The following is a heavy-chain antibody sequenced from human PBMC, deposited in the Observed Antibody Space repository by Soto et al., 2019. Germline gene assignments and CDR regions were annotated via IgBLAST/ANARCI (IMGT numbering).Heavy chain of an antibody. V-gene: IGHV3-23*01. D-gene: IGHD2-2*01. J-gene: IGHJ4*02. Sequence: EVQLLESGGGLVQPGGSLRLSCVASGFTFSSYAMSWVRQAPGKGLEWVSAISSNAGKTYQVDYVKGRFTISRDNSKNTLYLQMNSLRAEDTAVYYCAKDLRCSTSCYGDLDFWGQGTLVTVSS. CDR1: GFTFSSYA. CDR3: AKDLRCSTSCYGDLDF. CDR2: ISSNAGKT.